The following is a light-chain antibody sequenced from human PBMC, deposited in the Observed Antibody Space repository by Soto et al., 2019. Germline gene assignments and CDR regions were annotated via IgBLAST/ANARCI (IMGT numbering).Light chain of an antibody. Sequence: DLQLTQSPSFLSASVGDRLTITCRASQDIRSSLAWYQQKPGKAPNLLIYTVSTLQSGVPSRFSRSRSWTEFTLTISSLQPEDFATYYCQQFNSSPFTFGGGTKVEI. CDR1: QDIRSS. CDR3: QQFNSSPFT. J-gene: IGKJ4*01. V-gene: IGKV1-9*01. CDR2: TVS.